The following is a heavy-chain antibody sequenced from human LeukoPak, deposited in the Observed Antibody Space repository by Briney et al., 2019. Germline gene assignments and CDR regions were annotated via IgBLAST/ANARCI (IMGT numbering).Heavy chain of an antibody. Sequence: SETPSLTCTVSGGSISSGDYYWSWIRQSPGKGLEWIGFVYYRGNTYYNPSLKSRVTISIETVKNQFSLRLSSVTAADTAVYYCARVAAHWFDPWGQGTLVTVSS. V-gene: IGHV4-30-4*01. CDR2: VYYRGNT. D-gene: IGHD6-25*01. J-gene: IGHJ5*02. CDR1: GGSISSGDYY. CDR3: ARVAAHWFDP.